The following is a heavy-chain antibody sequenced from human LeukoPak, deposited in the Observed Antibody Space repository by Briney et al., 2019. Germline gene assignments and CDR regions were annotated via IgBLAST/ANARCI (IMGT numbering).Heavy chain of an antibody. V-gene: IGHV3-23*01. CDR2: VSGSGGST. CDR3: AKGSFGELLYDY. D-gene: IGHD3-10*01. Sequence: GGSLRLSCAASGFTFSSYAMSWVRQAPGKGLEWVSAVSGSGGSTYYADSVKGRFTISRDNSKNTLYLQMNSLRAEDTAVYYCAKGSFGELLYDYWGQGTLVTVSS. CDR1: GFTFSSYA. J-gene: IGHJ4*02.